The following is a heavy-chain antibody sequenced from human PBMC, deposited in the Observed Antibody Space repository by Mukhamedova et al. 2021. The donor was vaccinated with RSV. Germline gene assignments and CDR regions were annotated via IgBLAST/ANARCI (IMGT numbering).Heavy chain of an antibody. V-gene: IGHV3-7*01. J-gene: IGHJ4*02. D-gene: IGHD5-12*01. CDR3: ARDGGNSGYDLFDY. Sequence: DSVKGRFTISRDNARNSLYLQMNSLRTEDTALYYCARDGGNSGYDLFDYWGQGTLVTVPS.